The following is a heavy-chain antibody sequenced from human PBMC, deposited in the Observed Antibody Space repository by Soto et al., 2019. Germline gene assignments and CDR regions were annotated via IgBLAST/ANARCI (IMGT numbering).Heavy chain of an antibody. Sequence: EVQLVESGGGLVQPGGSLRLSCAASGFTFSSYWMSWVRQAPGKGLEWVANIKQDGSEKYYVDSVKGRFTISRDNAKKSLYMQMNSLRAEDTAVYYCARETTVTTGAFDIWGQGTMVTVSS. V-gene: IGHV3-7*01. D-gene: IGHD4-17*01. CDR2: IKQDGSEK. CDR3: ARETTVTTGAFDI. CDR1: GFTFSSYW. J-gene: IGHJ3*02.